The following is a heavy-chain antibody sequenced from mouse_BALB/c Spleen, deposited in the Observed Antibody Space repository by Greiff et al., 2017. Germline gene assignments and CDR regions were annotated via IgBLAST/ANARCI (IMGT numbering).Heavy chain of an antibody. CDR1: GFTFSSYA. CDR2: ISSGGSYT. Sequence: EVHLVESGGGLVKPGGSLKLSCAASGFTFSSYAMSWVRQSPEKRLEWVAEISSGGSYTYYPDTVTGRFTISRDNAKNTLYLEMSSLRSEDTAMYYCATLTGSWYFDVWGAGTTVTVSS. J-gene: IGHJ1*01. CDR3: ATLTGSWYFDV. D-gene: IGHD4-1*01. V-gene: IGHV5-9-4*01.